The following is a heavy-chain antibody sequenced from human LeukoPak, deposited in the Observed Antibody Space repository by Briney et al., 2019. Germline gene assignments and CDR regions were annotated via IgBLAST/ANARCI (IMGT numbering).Heavy chain of an antibody. Sequence: SETLSLTCTVSGGSISNYYWSWIRQPPGKGLEWIGYIYYIGSTKYNPSLKSRVTISVDTSKTQFSLKLSSVTAADTAVYYCARMVVTAIDYFDYWGQGTLVTVSS. CDR1: GGSISNYY. D-gene: IGHD2-21*02. CDR2: IYYIGST. V-gene: IGHV4-59*01. J-gene: IGHJ4*02. CDR3: ARMVVTAIDYFDY.